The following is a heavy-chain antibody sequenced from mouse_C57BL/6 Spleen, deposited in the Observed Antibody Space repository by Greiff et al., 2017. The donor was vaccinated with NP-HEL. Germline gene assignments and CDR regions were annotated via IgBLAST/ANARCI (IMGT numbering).Heavy chain of an antibody. V-gene: IGHV1-7*01. CDR2: INPSSGYT. CDR3: ARSPLLYYDYVPFAY. D-gene: IGHD2-4*01. J-gene: IGHJ3*01. CDR1: GYTFTSYW. Sequence: VQLKESGAELAKPGASVKLSCKASGYTFTSYWMHWVKQRPGQGLEWIGYINPSSGYTKYNQKFKDKATLTADKSSSTAYMQLSSLTYEDSAVYYCARSPLLYYDYVPFAYWGQGTLVTVSA.